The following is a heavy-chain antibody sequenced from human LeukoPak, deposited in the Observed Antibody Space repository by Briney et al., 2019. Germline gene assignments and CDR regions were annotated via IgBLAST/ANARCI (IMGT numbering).Heavy chain of an antibody. Sequence: GASVKVSCKASGGTFSSYAISWVRQAPGQGLEWMGGIIPIFGTANYARKFQGRVTITADESTSTAYMELSSLRSEDTAVYYCASSTAVVPAATAWYYGMDVWGQGTTVTVSS. CDR3: ASSTAVVPAATAWYYGMDV. CDR1: GGTFSSYA. V-gene: IGHV1-69*13. D-gene: IGHD2-2*01. J-gene: IGHJ6*02. CDR2: IIPIFGTA.